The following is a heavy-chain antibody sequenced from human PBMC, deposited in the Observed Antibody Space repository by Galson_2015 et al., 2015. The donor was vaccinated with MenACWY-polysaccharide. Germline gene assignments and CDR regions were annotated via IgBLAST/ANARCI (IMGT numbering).Heavy chain of an antibody. CDR1: GDSITSGGYF. CDR2: ISYDGGT. Sequence: PLSLTCTVSGDSITSGGYFWSWIRQHPGKGLEWIASISYDGGTYYNPSLKSRVTISVDTPNNQFSLKLNSVTAADTAVYYCARGGRAVSNRIWFDPWGQGTLVTVSS. CDR3: ARGGRAVSNRIWFDP. D-gene: IGHD3-16*01. J-gene: IGHJ5*02. V-gene: IGHV4-31*03.